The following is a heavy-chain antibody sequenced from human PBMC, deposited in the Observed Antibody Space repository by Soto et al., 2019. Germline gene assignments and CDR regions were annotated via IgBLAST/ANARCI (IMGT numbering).Heavy chain of an antibody. D-gene: IGHD1-1*01. CDR1: GFTFSDYD. CDR2: ISTSGNIR. Sequence: QVKLVESGGGLVKPGGSLRLSCAASGFTFSDYDMSWIRQAAGKGLEWLSFISTSGNIRYYADSVEGRFTISRDNAKNSLYLQMNSLRAEDTVVYFCARNGGTFDPWGQGTLVTVSS. CDR3: ARNGGTFDP. V-gene: IGHV3-11*01. J-gene: IGHJ5*02.